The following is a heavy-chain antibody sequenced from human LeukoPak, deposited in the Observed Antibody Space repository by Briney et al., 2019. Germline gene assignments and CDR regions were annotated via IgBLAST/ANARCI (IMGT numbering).Heavy chain of an antibody. CDR1: GYTFISYG. D-gene: IGHD3-10*01. Sequence: ASVKVSCKASGYTFISYGINWVRHAPGQGLELMGWISGFNGNTNYAQKLQGRVTMTTDTSTSTAYMELWSLRSDDTAVYYCAREVGGAGSYFFPYYAMDVWGQGTTVTVSS. V-gene: IGHV1-18*01. J-gene: IGHJ6*02. CDR3: AREVGGAGSYFFPYYAMDV. CDR2: ISGFNGNT.